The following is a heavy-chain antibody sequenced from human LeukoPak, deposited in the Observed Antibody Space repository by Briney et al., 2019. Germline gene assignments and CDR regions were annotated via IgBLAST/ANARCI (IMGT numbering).Heavy chain of an antibody. J-gene: IGHJ6*02. CDR3: ARVDTAMASYYYYGMDV. CDR1: GGSISSSSYY. D-gene: IGHD5-18*01. CDR2: IYYSGST. V-gene: IGHV4-31*03. Sequence: SETLSLTCTVSGGSISSSSYYWGWIRQHPGKGLEWIGYIYYSGSTYYNPSLKSRVTISVDTSKNQFSLKLSSVTAADTAVYYCARVDTAMASYYYYGMDVWGQGTTVTVSS.